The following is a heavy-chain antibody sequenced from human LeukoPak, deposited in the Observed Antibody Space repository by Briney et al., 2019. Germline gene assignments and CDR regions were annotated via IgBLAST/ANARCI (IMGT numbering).Heavy chain of an antibody. Sequence: GGSLRLSCAVTGLTFSNYAMSWVRQAPGKGPEWVSDISGSGGVTHYADSVKGRFSISRDNSKNTLYLQMSSLRAEDTAVYYCAKGPLIEVAGTTWDYWGQGTLVTVSS. D-gene: IGHD6-19*01. V-gene: IGHV3-23*01. CDR3: AKGPLIEVAGTTWDY. CDR2: ISGSGGVT. CDR1: GLTFSNYA. J-gene: IGHJ4*02.